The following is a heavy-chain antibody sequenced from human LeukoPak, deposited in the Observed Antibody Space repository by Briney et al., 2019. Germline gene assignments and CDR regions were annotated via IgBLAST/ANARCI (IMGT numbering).Heavy chain of an antibody. CDR1: GGSFSGYY. Sequence: PSETLSLTCAVYGGSFSGYYWSWIRQPPGRGLGWIGEINHSGSTNYNPSLKSRVTISVDTSKNQFSLKLSSVTAADTAVYYCATTGYSSSWYPHYWGQGTLVTVSS. V-gene: IGHV4-34*01. J-gene: IGHJ4*02. CDR2: INHSGST. D-gene: IGHD6-13*01. CDR3: ATTGYSSSWYPHY.